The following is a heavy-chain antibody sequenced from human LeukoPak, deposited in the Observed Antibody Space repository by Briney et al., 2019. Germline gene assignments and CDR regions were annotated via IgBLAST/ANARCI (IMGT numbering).Heavy chain of an antibody. CDR1: GITVSGSH. Sequence: PGGSLRLSCAASGITVSGSHLSWVRQAPGKGLEWISLIYDSGDTKYAESVKGRFTISRDNSKNTLYLQMDSLRAEDTAMYYWARGGSNPRLFDYWGQGTLVTVSS. J-gene: IGHJ4*02. D-gene: IGHD4-23*01. CDR2: IYDSGDT. V-gene: IGHV3-53*01. CDR3: ARGGSNPRLFDY.